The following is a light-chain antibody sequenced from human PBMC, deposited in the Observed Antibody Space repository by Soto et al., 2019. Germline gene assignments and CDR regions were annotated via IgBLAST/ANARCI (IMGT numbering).Light chain of an antibody. CDR3: QQYNSYWT. Sequence: IEVNKSPSSLSASIGDRVTITCRASQTIGTYVNWYRQKSGAAPELLIYDASTLQSGVPSRFSGSGSGTEFTLTISSLQPDDFATYYCQQYNSYWTFGQGTKVDIK. CDR2: DAS. J-gene: IGKJ1*01. V-gene: IGKV1-5*01. CDR1: QTIGTY.